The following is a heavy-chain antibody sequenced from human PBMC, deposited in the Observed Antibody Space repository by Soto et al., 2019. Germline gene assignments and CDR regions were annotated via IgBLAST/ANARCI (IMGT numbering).Heavy chain of an antibody. J-gene: IGHJ4*02. CDR3: ARARDSNYAFYDYVWGSYRHHLFEY. CDR2: ISAYNGNT. D-gene: IGHD3-16*01. CDR1: GYTFTSYG. Sequence: ASVKVSCKASGYTFTSYGISWVRQAPGQGLEWMGWISAYNGNTNYAQKLQGRVTMTTDTSTSTAYMELRSLRSDDTAVYYCARARDSNYAFYDYVWGSYRHHLFEYWGQGTLVIVS. V-gene: IGHV1-18*04.